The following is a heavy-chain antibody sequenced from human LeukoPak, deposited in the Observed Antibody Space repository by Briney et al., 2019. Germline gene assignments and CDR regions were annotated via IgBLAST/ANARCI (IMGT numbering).Heavy chain of an antibody. CDR3: ARARVWLSYYYYGMDV. Sequence: SETLSLTCAVSGGSISSSNWWSWVRQPPGKGLEWIGEINHSGSTNYNPSLKSRVTISVDTSKNQFSLKLSSVTAADTAVYYCARARVWLSYYYYGMDVWGQGTTVTVSS. D-gene: IGHD3-22*01. CDR1: GGSISSSNW. V-gene: IGHV4-4*02. J-gene: IGHJ6*02. CDR2: INHSGST.